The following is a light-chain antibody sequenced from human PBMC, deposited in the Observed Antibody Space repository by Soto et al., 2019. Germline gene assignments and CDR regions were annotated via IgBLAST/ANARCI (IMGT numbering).Light chain of an antibody. CDR1: QRVSSGY. V-gene: IGKV3-20*01. J-gene: IGKJ5*01. Sequence: EIVITQSPSTLSVSPGERATLSCRASQRVSSGYLAWYQQKPGQAPRLLIYGASNRATDIPDRFSGRGSGTDFTLTISRLEPEDFAVYYCQQYGSSPPSSTFGQGTRLEIK. CDR3: QQYGSSPPSST. CDR2: GAS.